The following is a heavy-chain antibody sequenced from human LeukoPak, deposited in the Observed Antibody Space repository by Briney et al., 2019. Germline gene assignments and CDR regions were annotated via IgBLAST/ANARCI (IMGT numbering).Heavy chain of an antibody. CDR2: IYTSGNT. CDR1: GGSISSYY. Sequence: SETLSLTCTVSGGSISSYYWSWIRQPAGKGLEWIGRIYTSGNTNYNPSLKSRVTMSVDTSKNQFSLKLSSVTAADTAVYYCARSGTGLLRYYFDYWGQGTLITVSS. D-gene: IGHD3-22*01. CDR3: ARSGTGLLRYYFDY. V-gene: IGHV4-4*07. J-gene: IGHJ4*02.